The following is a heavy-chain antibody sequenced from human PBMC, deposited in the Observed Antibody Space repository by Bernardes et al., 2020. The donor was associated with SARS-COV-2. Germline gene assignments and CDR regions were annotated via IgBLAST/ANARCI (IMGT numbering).Heavy chain of an antibody. V-gene: IGHV3-74*01. CDR3: EVNYYYGMDV. J-gene: IGHJ6*02. CDR2: INGDGSNT. CDR1: GFSFSSYW. Sequence: GVLRLSCAASGFSFSSYWMHWVRQAPGKGLVWVSRINGDGSNTAYADSVKGRFTISRDNAKNTLYLQMNSLRAEDTAVYYCEVNYYYGMDVWGQGTTVTVSS.